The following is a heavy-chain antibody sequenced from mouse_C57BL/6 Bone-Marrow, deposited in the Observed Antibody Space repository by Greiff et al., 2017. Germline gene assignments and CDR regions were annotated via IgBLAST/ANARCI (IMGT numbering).Heavy chain of an antibody. CDR3: ASDSSGKAY. V-gene: IGHV1-76*01. Sequence: VKVVESGAELVRPGASVKLSCKASGYTFTDYYINCVKQRPGQGLEWIARIYPGSGNTYYNEKFKGKATLTAEKSSSTAYMQLSSLTSEDSAVYFCASDSSGKAYWGQGTLVTVSA. J-gene: IGHJ3*01. CDR1: GYTFTDYY. D-gene: IGHD3-2*02. CDR2: IYPGSGNT.